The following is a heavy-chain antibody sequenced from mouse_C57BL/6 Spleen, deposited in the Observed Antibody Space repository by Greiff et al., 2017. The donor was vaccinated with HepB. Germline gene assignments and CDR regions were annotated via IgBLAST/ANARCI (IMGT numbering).Heavy chain of an antibody. D-gene: IGHD1-3*01. CDR2: IYPRSGNT. J-gene: IGHJ3*01. CDR1: DYTFTSYG. Sequence: VQLQQSGAELARPGASVKLSCKASDYTFTSYGISWVKQRTGQGLEWIGEIYPRSGNTYYNEKFKGKATLTADKSSSTAYMELRSLTSEDSAVYFCASLTYTKWGYWGQGTLVTVSA. CDR3: ASLTYTKWGY. V-gene: IGHV1-81*01.